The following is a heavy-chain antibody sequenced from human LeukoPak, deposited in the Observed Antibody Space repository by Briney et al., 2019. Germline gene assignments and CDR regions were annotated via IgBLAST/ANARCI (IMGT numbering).Heavy chain of an antibody. CDR3: ARVNYDFWSGGRGYYYYYMDV. Sequence: GGSLRLSCAASGFTFSAHAIHWVRQAPGKGLEWVAVMSYDGGDKYYADSVKGRFTISRDTSKNTLYLQMNSLITDDTAVYYCARVNYDFWSGGRGYYYYYMDVWGKGTTVTVSS. CDR2: MSYDGGDK. D-gene: IGHD3-3*01. CDR1: GFTFSAHA. J-gene: IGHJ6*03. V-gene: IGHV3-30-3*01.